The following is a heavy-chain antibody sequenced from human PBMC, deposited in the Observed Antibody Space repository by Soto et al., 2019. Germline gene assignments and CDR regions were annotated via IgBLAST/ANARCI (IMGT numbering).Heavy chain of an antibody. CDR3: ARGRGVVIPAGTPDAFDV. J-gene: IGHJ3*01. D-gene: IGHD2-21*01. V-gene: IGHV1-18*01. CDR1: GYIFNKYG. CDR2: ISAFNGYT. Sequence: ASVKVSCKASGYIFNKYGFNWVRQAPGQGLEWMGRISAFNGYTNFAQKFQGRVTLTTDTPTNTAYMELSSLRSDDTAIYYCARGRGVVIPAGTPDAFDVRGQGTMVTVSS.